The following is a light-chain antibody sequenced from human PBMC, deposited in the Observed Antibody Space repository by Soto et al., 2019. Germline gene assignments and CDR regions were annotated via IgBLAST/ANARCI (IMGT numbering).Light chain of an antibody. CDR3: AAWDDSMNGFYV. CDR1: SSNIGSNT. Sequence: QSALTQPPSASGTPGQRVTISCSGSSSNIGSNTVNWYQQLPGTAPKLLIYSNNQRPSGVPDRFTGSKSGTSASLAISGLQSEDEADYYSAAWDDSMNGFYVFLTGTKVTVL. V-gene: IGLV1-44*01. J-gene: IGLJ1*01. CDR2: SNN.